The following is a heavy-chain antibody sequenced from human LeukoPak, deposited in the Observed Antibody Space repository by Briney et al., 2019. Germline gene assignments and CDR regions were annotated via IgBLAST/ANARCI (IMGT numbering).Heavy chain of an antibody. D-gene: IGHD3-10*01. CDR3: ARGRYYYGSGSYPFDY. V-gene: IGHV4-39*07. J-gene: IGHJ4*02. Sequence: SGTLSLTCTVSDDSISSSSYYWAWIRQPPGEGLEWIGTIYYSGSTYYNPSLKSRVSISLDTSKNQFSLKLSSVTAADTAVYYCARGRYYYGSGSYPFDYWGQGTLVTVSS. CDR1: DDSISSSSYY. CDR2: IYYSGST.